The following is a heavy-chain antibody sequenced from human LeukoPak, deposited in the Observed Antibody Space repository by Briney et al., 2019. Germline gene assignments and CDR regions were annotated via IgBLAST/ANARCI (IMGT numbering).Heavy chain of an antibody. D-gene: IGHD1-1*01. Sequence: PSETLSLTCTASGGSISSYYWSWIRQPPGKGLEWIGSIYYSGRTYNNPSLKSRVTISVDTSKNQFSLKLSSVTAADTAVYYCARHRWDGTFNFDYWGQGTLVPVSS. CDR1: GGSISSYY. V-gene: IGHV4-59*05. J-gene: IGHJ4*02. CDR3: ARHRWDGTFNFDY. CDR2: IYYSGRT.